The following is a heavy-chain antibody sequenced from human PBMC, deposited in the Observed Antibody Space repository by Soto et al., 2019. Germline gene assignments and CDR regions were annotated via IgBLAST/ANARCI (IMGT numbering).Heavy chain of an antibody. CDR1: GVTLNNYI. Sequence: QVNLVQSGAEMRKPGSSVKVSCKTSGVTLNNYIIGWVRQAPGQGLEWMGRIIPILGIPNYSQRFQDRLTITADRSTTTVFMARSSLRSEDTTIYFCARGGVVDYADYSTWGQGTLVTVSS. J-gene: IGHJ5*02. CDR3: ARGGVVDYADYST. V-gene: IGHV1-69*02. D-gene: IGHD4-17*01. CDR2: IIPILGIP.